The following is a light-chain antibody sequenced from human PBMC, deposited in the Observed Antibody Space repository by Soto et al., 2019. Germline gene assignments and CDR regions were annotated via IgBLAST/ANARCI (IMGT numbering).Light chain of an antibody. CDR2: GAS. Sequence: EIVLTQSPGTLSLSPGERATLSCRASPSVSSSYLAWYQQKPGQAPRLLIYGASIRATGIADRFSGSGSGTDFTLTISRLEPEDFAVYYCHQYDSSPLTFGGGTKVEIK. J-gene: IGKJ4*01. CDR3: HQYDSSPLT. CDR1: PSVSSSY. V-gene: IGKV3-20*01.